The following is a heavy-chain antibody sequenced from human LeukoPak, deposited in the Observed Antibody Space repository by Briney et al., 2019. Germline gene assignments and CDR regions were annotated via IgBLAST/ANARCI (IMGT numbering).Heavy chain of an antibody. V-gene: IGHV3-74*01. D-gene: IGHD7-27*01. CDR2: IDGYGTTT. CDR3: ARDSGADRRYFDL. Sequence: GGSLRLSCAASGFTFNSYLMNWVRQAPGKGLVWVSRIDGYGTTTSYEDSVQGRFTISRDNAKNTLCLQMNSLRAEDTAVYYCARDSGADRRYFDLWGRGTLVTVSS. CDR1: GFTFNSYL. J-gene: IGHJ2*01.